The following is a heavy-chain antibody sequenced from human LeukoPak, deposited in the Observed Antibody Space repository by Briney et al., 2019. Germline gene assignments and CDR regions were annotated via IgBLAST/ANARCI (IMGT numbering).Heavy chain of an antibody. D-gene: IGHD3-9*01. CDR3: ARGFARDSDILTGYYIGDY. CDR2: VSAYDSNT. J-gene: IGHJ4*02. V-gene: IGHV1-18*01. CDR1: GYTFTNSG. Sequence: ASVKVSCKASGYTFTNSGLSWVRQAPGQGLEWMGWVSAYDSNTNYAQKLQGRLTMTTDRSTSTAYMELRSLRSDDTAIYYCARGFARDSDILTGYYIGDYWGQGTLVTVPS.